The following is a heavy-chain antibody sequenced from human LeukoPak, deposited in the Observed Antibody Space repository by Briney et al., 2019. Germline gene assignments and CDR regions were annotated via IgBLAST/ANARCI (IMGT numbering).Heavy chain of an antibody. D-gene: IGHD3-22*01. CDR1: GFTFSSYW. Sequence: GGSLRLSCAASGFTFSSYWMSWVRQAPGKGLEWVANIKQDGSEKYYVDSVKGRFTISRDNAKNSLYLQMNSLRAEDTAVYYCAKHDDSSGYYPEYFQHWGQGTLVTVSS. J-gene: IGHJ1*01. CDR2: IKQDGSEK. V-gene: IGHV3-7*03. CDR3: AKHDDSSGYYPEYFQH.